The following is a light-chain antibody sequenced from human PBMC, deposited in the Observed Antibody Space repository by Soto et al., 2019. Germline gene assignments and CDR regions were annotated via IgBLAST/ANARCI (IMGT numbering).Light chain of an antibody. Sequence: DIQLTQSPSFLSASVGDRVTIACRASQGISRFLGWYQQKPGKAPKVLIYAASTLQRGVPSRVSGRGSGTEFTLTISSLQPEDYATYDCQQHNRFPRSFGQGNKLEIQ. CDR1: QGISRF. V-gene: IGKV1-9*01. CDR2: AAS. CDR3: QQHNRFPRS. J-gene: IGKJ2*01.